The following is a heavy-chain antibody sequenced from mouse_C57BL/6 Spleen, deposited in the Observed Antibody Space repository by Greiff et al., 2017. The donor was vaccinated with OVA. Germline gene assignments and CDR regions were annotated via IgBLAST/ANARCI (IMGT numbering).Heavy chain of an antibody. J-gene: IGHJ2*01. CDR1: GFTFSSYA. Sequence: EVKLEESGEGLVKPGGSLKLSCAASGFTFSSYAMSWVRQTPEKRLEWVAYISSGGDYIYYADTVKGRFTISRDNARNTLYLQMSSLKSEDTAMYYCTREGGLTTFDYWGQGTTLTVSS. CDR3: TREGGLTTFDY. V-gene: IGHV5-9-1*02. D-gene: IGHD1-1*01. CDR2: ISSGGDYI.